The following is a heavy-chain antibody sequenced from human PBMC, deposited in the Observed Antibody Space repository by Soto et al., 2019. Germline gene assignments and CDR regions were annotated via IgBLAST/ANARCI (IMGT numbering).Heavy chain of an antibody. J-gene: IGHJ5*02. CDR2: ISAYDGKT. D-gene: IGHD3-3*01. V-gene: IGHV1-18*01. CDR3: ARDPHEFWTSYWFDP. Sequence: GASVKVSCKTSGYTFNTYGINWVRQAPGQGLELMGWISAYDGKTTYAEKFQGRVTMTTGTSTSTAYMELRSLRSDDTAIYYCARDPHEFWTSYWFDPWRQGTPVTVSS. CDR1: GYTFNTYG.